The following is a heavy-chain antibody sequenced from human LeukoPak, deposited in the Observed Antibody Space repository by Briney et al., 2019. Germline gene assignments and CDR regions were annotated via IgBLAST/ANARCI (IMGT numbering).Heavy chain of an antibody. CDR1: GFTFSRYA. J-gene: IGHJ4*02. V-gene: IGHV3-30*04. Sequence: GRSLRLSCAASGFTFSRYAMHWVRQAPGKGLEWVSVISYDGSDKDYADFVKGRFTISRDNSKGTLYLQMNSLRAEDTTVYYCARGARKGDDYGGFFDYWGQGTLVTVSS. CDR3: ARGARKGDDYGGFFDY. D-gene: IGHD4/OR15-4a*01. CDR2: ISYDGSDK.